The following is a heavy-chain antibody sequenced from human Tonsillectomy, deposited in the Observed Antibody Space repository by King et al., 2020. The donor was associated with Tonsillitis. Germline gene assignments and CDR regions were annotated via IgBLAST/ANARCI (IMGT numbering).Heavy chain of an antibody. D-gene: IGHD3-10*01. J-gene: IGHJ5*02. CDR2: VDPRDDEV. Sequence: VQLVQSGAEGKKPGSTVRISCKVSGYTFRDYYIHWVKQAPGKGLEWMGHVDPRDDEVQYAEKFQGRVSITADTSTDITYMELSSLRSDDTAVYFCATLDYYYGSGSLFNGFDHWGRGTLVTVSS. CDR3: ATLDYYYGSGSLFNGFDH. CDR1: GYTFRDYY. V-gene: IGHV1-69-2*01.